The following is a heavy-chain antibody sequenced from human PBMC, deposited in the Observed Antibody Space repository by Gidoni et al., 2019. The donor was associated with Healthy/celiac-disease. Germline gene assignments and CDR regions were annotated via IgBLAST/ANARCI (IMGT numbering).Heavy chain of an antibody. Sequence: QVQLQESGPGLVKPSQTLSLTCTVSGGSISSGRYYWSWIRQPAGKGLEWIGRIYTSGSTNYNPSLKSRVTMSVDTSKNQFSLKLSSVTAADTAVYYCARGNIVVVPAAPKNYYYYYGMDVWGQGTTVTVSS. D-gene: IGHD2-2*01. CDR2: IYTSGST. J-gene: IGHJ6*02. V-gene: IGHV4-61*02. CDR1: GGSISSGRYY. CDR3: ARGNIVVVPAAPKNYYYYYGMDV.